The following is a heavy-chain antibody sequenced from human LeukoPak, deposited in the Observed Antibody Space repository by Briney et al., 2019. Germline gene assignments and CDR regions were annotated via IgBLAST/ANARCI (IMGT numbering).Heavy chain of an antibody. Sequence: ASVKVSCKASGYTFTSYGISWVRQAPGQGLEWMGWISAYNGNTNYAQKLQGRVTMTTDTSTSTAYMEQRSLRSDDTAVYYCARGRSIVGATRGDDAFDIWGQGTMVTVSS. D-gene: IGHD1-26*01. CDR2: ISAYNGNT. CDR3: ARGRSIVGATRGDDAFDI. J-gene: IGHJ3*02. V-gene: IGHV1-18*01. CDR1: GYTFTSYG.